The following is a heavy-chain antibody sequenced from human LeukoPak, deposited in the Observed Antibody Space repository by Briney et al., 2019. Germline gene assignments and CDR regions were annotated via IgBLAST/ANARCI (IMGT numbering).Heavy chain of an antibody. D-gene: IGHD2-2*02. CDR1: GFTFSSYA. J-gene: IGHJ6*03. CDR3: AKAGVRCSSTSCYMTNYYYYMDV. CDR2: ISGSGGST. V-gene: IGHV3-23*01. Sequence: GGSLRLSCAASGFTFSSYAVSWVRQAPGKGLEWVSAISGSGGSTYYADSVKGRFTISRDNSKNTLYLQMNSLRAEDTAVYYCAKAGVRCSSTSCYMTNYYYYMDVWGKGTTVTVSS.